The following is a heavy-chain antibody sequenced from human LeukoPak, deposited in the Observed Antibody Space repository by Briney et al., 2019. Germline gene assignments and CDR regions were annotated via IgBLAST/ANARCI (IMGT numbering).Heavy chain of an antibody. V-gene: IGHV3-43*02. J-gene: IGHJ6*02. CDR1: GLTFDDYA. D-gene: IGHD6-13*01. CDR3: AKRGGSSRWPYYYYGMDV. Sequence: GGSLRLSCAASGLTFDDYAKHWVRQAPGKGLEWVSLITGDGGSTYYADSVKGRFTISRDNSKNSLYLQMNSLRIEDTALYYCAKRGGSSRWPYYYYGMDVWGQGTTVTVSS. CDR2: ITGDGGST.